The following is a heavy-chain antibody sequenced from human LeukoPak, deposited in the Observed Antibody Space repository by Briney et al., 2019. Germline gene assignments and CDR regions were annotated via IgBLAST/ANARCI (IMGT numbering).Heavy chain of an antibody. D-gene: IGHD6-19*01. J-gene: IGHJ4*02. CDR1: GFTFEDYA. Sequence: GGSLRLSCAASGFTFEDYAMHWVRQGPGKGLEWVSGISWNSGSIDYADSVKGRFTISRDNAKNSLYLQMNSLRVEDTAFYYCAKDNRRHYTSGPNPDSLHWGQGALVTVSS. CDR3: AKDNRRHYTSGPNPDSLH. V-gene: IGHV3-9*01. CDR2: ISWNSGSI.